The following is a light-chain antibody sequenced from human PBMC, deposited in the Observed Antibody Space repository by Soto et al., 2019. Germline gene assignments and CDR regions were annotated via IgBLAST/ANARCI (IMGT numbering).Light chain of an antibody. Sequence: DILLTQSPATLSSSAGKRATITCRASQSVGGCLAWYQHKPGQAPRLLMHDASNMARGIPARLSGSGSGTDFSLTLSTLETEDFALYNCQQRSKWTPITFGQGTRLEI. V-gene: IGKV3-11*01. CDR1: QSVGGC. J-gene: IGKJ5*01. CDR2: DAS. CDR3: QQRSKWTPIT.